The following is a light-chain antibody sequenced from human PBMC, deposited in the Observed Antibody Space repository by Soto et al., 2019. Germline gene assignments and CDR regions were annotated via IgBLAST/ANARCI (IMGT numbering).Light chain of an antibody. CDR3: QTWDTGARVV. CDR2: LSSDGSH. J-gene: IGLJ2*01. V-gene: IGLV4-69*01. CDR1: SGHSSYA. Sequence: QLVLTQSPSASASLGASVKLTCTLSSGHSSYAIAWHQQQPEKGPRYLMKLSSDGSHSKGDGIPDRFSGSSSGAERYLTISSLQSEDEDDYYCQTWDTGARVVFGGGTKLTFL.